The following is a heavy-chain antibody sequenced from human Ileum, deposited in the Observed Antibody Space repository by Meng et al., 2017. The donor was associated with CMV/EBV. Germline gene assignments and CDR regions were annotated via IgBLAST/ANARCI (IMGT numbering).Heavy chain of an antibody. CDR1: GFTFDDYG. Sequence: SLKISCTISGFTFDDYGMGWVRQAPGKGLEWVSGISWNSHYIGYADSVKGRFTISRDNAKNSLYLQMKSLRVEDTALYYCVKDRDGYSYGAFDIWGQGTMVTVSS. D-gene: IGHD5-18*01. CDR3: VKDRDGYSYGAFDI. CDR2: ISWNSHYI. V-gene: IGHV3-9*01. J-gene: IGHJ3*02.